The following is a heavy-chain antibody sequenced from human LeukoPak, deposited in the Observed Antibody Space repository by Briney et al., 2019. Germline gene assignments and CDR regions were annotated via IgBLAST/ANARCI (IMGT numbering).Heavy chain of an antibody. V-gene: IGHV3-23*01. Sequence: PGGSLRLSCAASGFTFSSYAMSWVRQAPGKGLEWVSAISGSGGTAYYADSVKGRFTISRDNSKNTLYPQMNSLRAEDTAVYYCAKKGYYDGSGYYMYYFDHWGQGTLVTVSS. D-gene: IGHD3-22*01. J-gene: IGHJ4*02. CDR1: GFTFSSYA. CDR3: AKKGYYDGSGYYMYYFDH. CDR2: ISGSGGTA.